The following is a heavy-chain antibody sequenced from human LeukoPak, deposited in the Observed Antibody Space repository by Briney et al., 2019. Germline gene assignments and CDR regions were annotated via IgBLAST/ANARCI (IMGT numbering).Heavy chain of an antibody. V-gene: IGHV3-9*01. CDR3: AKDIQGIDSSGYNYYYGMDV. CDR1: GFTFDDYA. Sequence: GGSLRLSCAASGFTFDDYAMHRVRQAPGKGLEWVSGISWNSGSIGYADSVKGRFTISRDNAKNSLYLQMNSLRAEDTALYYCAKDIQGIDSSGYNYYYGMDVWGQGTTVTVSS. J-gene: IGHJ6*02. CDR2: ISWNSGSI. D-gene: IGHD6-19*01.